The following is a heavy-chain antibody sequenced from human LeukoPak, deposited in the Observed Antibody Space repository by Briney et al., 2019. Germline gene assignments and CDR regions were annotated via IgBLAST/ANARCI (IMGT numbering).Heavy chain of an antibody. CDR3: ARDPYNGDYGDFYYYYMDV. J-gene: IGHJ6*03. CDR2: ITSTSSYT. D-gene: IGHD3-16*01. Sequence: GGSLRLSCAASGFTFNSYNMNWVRQAPGKGLEWVSSITSTSSYTFYADSVKGRFTISRDNAKNSLYLHLNSLRDEDTAIYYCARDPYNGDYGDFYYYYMDVWGKGTTVTISS. CDR1: GFTFNSYN. V-gene: IGHV3-21*01.